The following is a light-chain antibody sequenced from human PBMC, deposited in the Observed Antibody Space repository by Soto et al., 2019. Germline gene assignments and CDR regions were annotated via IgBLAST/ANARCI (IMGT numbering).Light chain of an antibody. J-gene: IGLJ2*01. CDR2: DVS. V-gene: IGLV2-14*01. CDR1: SSDVGGYNY. Sequence: QSALTQPASVSGSPGQSITISCTGTSSDVGGYNYVSWYQQHPGKAPKLMIYDVSNRPSGVSNPFSGSKSGNTASLTISGLQDEDEADYYCSSYTSSSTVVFGGGTKVTVL. CDR3: SSYTSSSTVV.